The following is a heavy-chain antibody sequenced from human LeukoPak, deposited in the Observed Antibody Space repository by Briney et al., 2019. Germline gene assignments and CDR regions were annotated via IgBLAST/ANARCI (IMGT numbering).Heavy chain of an antibody. CDR1: GGSISSGGYY. V-gene: IGHV4-31*03. CDR3: ARERTIAALGFDY. D-gene: IGHD6-6*01. Sequence: PSETLSLTCTVSGGSISSGGYYWSWIRQHPGKGLEWIGYIYYSGSTYYNPSLKSRVTISVDTSKNQFSLKLSSVTAADTAVYYCARERTIAALGFDYWGQGTLVTVSS. CDR2: IYYSGST. J-gene: IGHJ4*02.